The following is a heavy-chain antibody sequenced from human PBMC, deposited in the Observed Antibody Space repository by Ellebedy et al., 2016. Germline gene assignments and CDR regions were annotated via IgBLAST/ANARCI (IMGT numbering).Heavy chain of an antibody. CDR2: VQSKTDGGTT. CDR3: TTGHGQYPV. V-gene: IGHV3-15*01. Sequence: GESLKISCAASGFTFSNAWMSWVRQTPGKGLEWVGRVQSKTDGGTTDYAAPVKGRFTFSRDDSQNTLYLQMNSRKTEDTGVYYCTTGHGQYPVWGQGTLVTVSS. CDR1: GFTFSNAW. D-gene: IGHD2-2*02. J-gene: IGHJ4*02.